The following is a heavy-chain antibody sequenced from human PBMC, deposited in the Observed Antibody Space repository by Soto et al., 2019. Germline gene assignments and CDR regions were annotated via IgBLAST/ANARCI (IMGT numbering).Heavy chain of an antibody. J-gene: IGHJ4*02. V-gene: IGHV4-59*08. Sequence: QVQLQESGPGLVKPSETLSLTCTVSGGSISNYYWSWIRQPPGKGLEWIGYIYYSGSTRYNPSLKSRVTISVDTSKNQCSLKRSSVTATDTAVYYCARHGPIAAAGTVFDYWGQGTLVTVSS. D-gene: IGHD6-13*01. CDR1: GGSISNYY. CDR2: IYYSGST. CDR3: ARHGPIAAAGTVFDY.